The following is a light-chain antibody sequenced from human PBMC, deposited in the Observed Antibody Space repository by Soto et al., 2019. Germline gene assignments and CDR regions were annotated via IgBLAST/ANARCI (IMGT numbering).Light chain of an antibody. V-gene: IGKV3-15*01. J-gene: IGKJ2*01. CDR1: QSVSSS. Sequence: EIVMTQSPATLSVSPGDRATLSCRASQSVSSSLAWYQQKPGQAPRLLIYYASTRATGIPARFSGSGSGTEFTLTISSLQSEDFAVYSCQQYDNWPPYTFGQGTKLEIK. CDR3: QQYDNWPPYT. CDR2: YAS.